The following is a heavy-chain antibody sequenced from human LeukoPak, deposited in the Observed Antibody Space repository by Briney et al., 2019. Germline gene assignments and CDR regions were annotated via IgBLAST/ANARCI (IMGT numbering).Heavy chain of an antibody. CDR2: IYTSENT. Sequence: SETLSLTCTVSGDSISSNYLSWIRQSAGKGLEWIGRIYTSENTIYNPSLKSRVTMSVDTSKNQFSLKVNSVTAADTAVYYCARVTRPGKGILDYWGQGTLVTVSS. CDR1: GDSISSNY. CDR3: ARVTRPGKGILDY. D-gene: IGHD6-6*01. V-gene: IGHV4-4*07. J-gene: IGHJ4*02.